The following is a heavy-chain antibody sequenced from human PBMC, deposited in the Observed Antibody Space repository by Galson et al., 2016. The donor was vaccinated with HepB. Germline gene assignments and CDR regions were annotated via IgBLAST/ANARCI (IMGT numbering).Heavy chain of an antibody. V-gene: IGHV4-39*01. J-gene: IGHJ6*02. CDR3: AIGLGNFPSYYYAMDV. CDR1: GGALSSGSYY. D-gene: IGHD4-23*01. Sequence: ETLSLTCTVSGGALSSGSYYWGWIRQPPGKGLEWIGSVYPGGRTFYNPSLRSRVTIFVDTSKHQFSLELNSVTDAGTAVYYCAIGLGNFPSYYYAMDVWGQVTTVTVSS. CDR2: VYPGGRT.